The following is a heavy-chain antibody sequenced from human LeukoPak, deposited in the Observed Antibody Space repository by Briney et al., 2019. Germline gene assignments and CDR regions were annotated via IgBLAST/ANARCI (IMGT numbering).Heavy chain of an antibody. CDR2: ISYDGSNK. CDR3: ARDLGRLWIFDY. Sequence: GRSLRLSCAASGFTFSSYAMHWVRQAPGKGLEWVAVISYDGSNKYYADSVKGRFTISRDNSKNTLYLQMNSLRAEDTAVLHCARDLGRLWIFDYWGQGTLVTVSS. CDR1: GFTFSSYA. J-gene: IGHJ4*02. V-gene: IGHV3-30*04. D-gene: IGHD3-16*01.